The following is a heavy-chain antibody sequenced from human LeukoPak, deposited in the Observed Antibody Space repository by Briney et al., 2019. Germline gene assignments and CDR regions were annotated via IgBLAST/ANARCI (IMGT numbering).Heavy chain of an antibody. J-gene: IGHJ4*02. Sequence: PGGSLRLSCAASGFTFSSYGMHWVRHAPGKGLEWVAFIRYDGSNKYYADSVKGRFTISRDNSKNTLYLQMNSLRAEDTAVYYCAKSFITMVRGVITETLDYWGQGTLVTVSS. CDR2: IRYDGSNK. V-gene: IGHV3-30*02. CDR3: AKSFITMVRGVITETLDY. D-gene: IGHD3-10*01. CDR1: GFTFSSYG.